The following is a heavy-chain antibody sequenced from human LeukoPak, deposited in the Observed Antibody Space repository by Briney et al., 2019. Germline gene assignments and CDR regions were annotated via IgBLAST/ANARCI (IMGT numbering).Heavy chain of an antibody. Sequence: GGSLRLSCAASGFTLSNYGMNWVRQVPGEGLEWVSYISSTSSAKNYADSVKGRFTISRDNGKKSLYLQMNSLRVEDTAVYYCARGGAARPDYWGQGTLVTVSS. CDR2: ISSTSSAK. CDR3: ARGGAARPDY. V-gene: IGHV3-48*01. J-gene: IGHJ4*02. CDR1: GFTLSNYG. D-gene: IGHD6-6*01.